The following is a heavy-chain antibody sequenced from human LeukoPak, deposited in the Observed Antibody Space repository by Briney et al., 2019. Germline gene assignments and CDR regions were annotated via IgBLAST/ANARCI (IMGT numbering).Heavy chain of an antibody. J-gene: IGHJ4*02. CDR3: VRAREDFWSVDY. CDR1: GYTFTGYY. D-gene: IGHD3-3*01. CDR2: INPNSGGT. Sequence: ASVKVSCKASGYTFTGYYMHWVRQAPGQGLEWMGWINPNSGGTNYAQKFQGRVTMTRDTSIRTAYMELSRLRSDDTAVYYCVRAREDFWSVDYWGQGTLVTVSS. V-gene: IGHV1-2*02.